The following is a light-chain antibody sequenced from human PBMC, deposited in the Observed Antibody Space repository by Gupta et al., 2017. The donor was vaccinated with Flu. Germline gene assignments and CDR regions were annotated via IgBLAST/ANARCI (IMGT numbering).Light chain of an antibody. CDR1: SSNIGGGYD. V-gene: IGLV1-40*01. Sequence: QSVLTQPPSVSGAPGQRVTISCTGSSSNIGGGYDVNWYQQLPGTAPKLLIYVDSNRPSGVPGRFSGSKSGTSASLAITGLQPEDEADYYCQSYDSSLSGSVVFGGGTKLTVL. CDR3: QSYDSSLSGSVV. J-gene: IGLJ2*01. CDR2: VDS.